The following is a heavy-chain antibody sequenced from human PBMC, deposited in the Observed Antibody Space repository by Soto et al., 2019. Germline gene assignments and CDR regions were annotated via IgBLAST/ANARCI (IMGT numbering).Heavy chain of an antibody. J-gene: IGHJ5*02. Sequence: QVTLKESGPVLVKPTETLTLTCTVSGFSLSNARMGVSWIRQPPGKALEWLAHIFSNDEKSYSTSLKSRLTISKDTSKRQVVLTMTNMDPVDTATYYCARITGDSRYQLPTGLWFDPWGQGTLVTVSS. CDR3: ARITGDSRYQLPTGLWFDP. CDR2: IFSNDEK. D-gene: IGHD2-2*01. CDR1: GFSLSNARMG. V-gene: IGHV2-26*01.